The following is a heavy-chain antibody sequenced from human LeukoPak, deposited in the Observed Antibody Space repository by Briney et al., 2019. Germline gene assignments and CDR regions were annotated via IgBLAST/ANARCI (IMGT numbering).Heavy chain of an antibody. Sequence: SETLSLTCAVYGGSVGGYYWSWIRQPPGKGLEWIVEINHSGITNYNPSLKSRVTISVDTSKNQFSLKLSSVTAADTAVYYCARGPRVDTAMAYYYYYGMDVWGQGTTVTVSS. V-gene: IGHV4-34*01. CDR1: GGSVGGYY. J-gene: IGHJ6*02. D-gene: IGHD5-18*01. CDR2: INHSGIT. CDR3: ARGPRVDTAMAYYYYYGMDV.